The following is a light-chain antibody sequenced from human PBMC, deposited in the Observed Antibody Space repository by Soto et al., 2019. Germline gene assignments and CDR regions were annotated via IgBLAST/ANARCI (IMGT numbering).Light chain of an antibody. Sequence: QAALTQPPSASGSTGQSVTISCTGTKNDIGVYDFVSWYQHHPGKVPRLIVYEVVQRPSGVPDRFSGSKSGSAASLTVSGLQGADEADYFCQSNAGSNAYGFGSGTKVTVL. CDR3: QSNAGSNAYG. V-gene: IGLV2-8*01. J-gene: IGLJ1*01. CDR2: EVV. CDR1: KNDIGVYDF.